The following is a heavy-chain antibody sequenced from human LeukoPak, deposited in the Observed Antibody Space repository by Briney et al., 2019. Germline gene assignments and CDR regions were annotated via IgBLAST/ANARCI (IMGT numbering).Heavy chain of an antibody. CDR1: GGSISSYY. V-gene: IGHV4-59*01. J-gene: IGHJ4*02. CDR3: ARWRGYSFYYDSSGYADY. D-gene: IGHD3-22*01. CDR2: IYYSGST. Sequence: SETLSLTCTASGGSISSYYWSWIRQPPGKGLEWMGYIYYSGSTNYNPSLKGRVTISVDTSKNQFSLKLSSVTAEDTAVYYCARWRGYSFYYDSSGYADYWGQGNLVTVSS.